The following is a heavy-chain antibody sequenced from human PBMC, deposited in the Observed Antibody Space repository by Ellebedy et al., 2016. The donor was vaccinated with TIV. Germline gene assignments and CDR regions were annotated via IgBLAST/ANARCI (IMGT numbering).Heavy chain of an antibody. CDR2: INPNSGGT. J-gene: IGHJ4*02. V-gene: IGHV1-2*04. CDR1: GYTFTGYY. CDR3: AREACGGGTCYLDY. D-gene: IGHD2-15*01. Sequence: ASVKVSXXASGYTFTGYYMHWVRQAPGQGLEWMGWINPNSGGTSYAQKFQDWVTMTRDTSISTAYMELSRLRSDDTAVYYCAREACGGGTCYLDYWGQGTLVTVSS.